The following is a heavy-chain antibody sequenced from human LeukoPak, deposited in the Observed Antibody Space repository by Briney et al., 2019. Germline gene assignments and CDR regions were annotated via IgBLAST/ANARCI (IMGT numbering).Heavy chain of an antibody. V-gene: IGHV2-70*11. Sequence: ESGPALVKPTQTLTLTCSLSGFSLSTTGMCVSWIRQPPGKAPEWLARIDWDEDKYYSTSLKTRLTISKDTSKNQVVLTMTNMDPVDSATYYCARVKSDLELAFRYYHMDVWGKGTTVTVSS. CDR3: ARVKSDLELAFRYYHMDV. CDR2: IDWDEDK. D-gene: IGHD3-16*02. J-gene: IGHJ6*03. CDR1: GFSLSTTGMC.